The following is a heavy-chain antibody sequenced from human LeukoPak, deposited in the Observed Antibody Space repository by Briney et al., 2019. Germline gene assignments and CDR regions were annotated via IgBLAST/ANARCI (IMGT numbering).Heavy chain of an antibody. CDR2: FDPEDGET. CDR1: GYTLTELS. V-gene: IGHV1-24*01. D-gene: IGHD6-6*01. J-gene: IGHJ6*02. Sequence: GASVTVSCKVSGYTLTELSMHWVRQAPGKGLEWMGGFDPEDGETIYAQKFQGRVTMTRDTSISTAYMELSRLRSDDTAVYYCARVTQYSSSFPYYYYYYGMDVWGQGTTVTVSS. CDR3: ARVTQYSSSFPYYYYYYGMDV.